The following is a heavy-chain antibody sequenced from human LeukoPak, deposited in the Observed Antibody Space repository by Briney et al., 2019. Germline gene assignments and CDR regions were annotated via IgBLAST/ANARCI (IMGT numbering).Heavy chain of an antibody. CDR3: ATQASYYYGSGSYYDS. D-gene: IGHD3-10*01. CDR1: GFTFSTYW. J-gene: IGHJ4*02. V-gene: IGHV3-66*01. CDR2: IYGGGKT. Sequence: PGGSLRLSCEVSGFTFSTYWMSWVRQAPGKGLECVSFIYGGGKTYYTDSVTGRFTISRDNSKRTLFLQMNSLRAEDTAIYYCATQASYYYGSGSYYDSWGQGTLVTVSS.